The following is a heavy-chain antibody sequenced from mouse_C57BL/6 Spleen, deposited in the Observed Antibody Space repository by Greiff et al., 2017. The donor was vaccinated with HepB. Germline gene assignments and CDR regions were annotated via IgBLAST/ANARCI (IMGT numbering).Heavy chain of an antibody. V-gene: IGHV1-26*01. CDR1: GYTFTDYY. D-gene: IGHD4-1*01. J-gene: IGHJ3*01. CDR2: INPNNGGT. CDR3: ATGTGAY. Sequence: EVQLQQSGPELVKPGASVKISCKASGYTFTDYYMNWVKQSHGKSLEWIGDINPNNGGTSYNQKFKGKATLTVDKSSSTAYRELRSLTSEDSAVYYCATGTGAYWGQGTLVTVSA.